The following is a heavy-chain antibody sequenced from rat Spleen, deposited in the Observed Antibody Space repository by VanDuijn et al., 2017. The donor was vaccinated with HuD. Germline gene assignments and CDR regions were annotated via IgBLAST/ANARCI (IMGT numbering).Heavy chain of an antibody. V-gene: IGHV5-7*01. D-gene: IGHD1-4*01. CDR2: ISYDGSNT. Sequence: EVQLVESGGGLVQPGRSLKLSCAASGFIFSDYNMAWVRQAPKKGLEWVTTISYDGSNTYNRDSVKGRFTSSRDNAKTTLYLQMDSLRSEDTATYFCAREAGLPFHYFDYWGQGVMVTVSS. CDR3: AREAGLPFHYFDY. J-gene: IGHJ2*01. CDR1: GFIFSDYN.